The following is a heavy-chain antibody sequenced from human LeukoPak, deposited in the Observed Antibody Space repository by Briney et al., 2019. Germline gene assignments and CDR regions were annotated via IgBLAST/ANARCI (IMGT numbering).Heavy chain of an antibody. CDR1: GFTLSGHS. Sequence: GGSLRLSCAATGFTLSGHSMNWVRQAPGKGLDWVSSISPTSAYIYYQDSVKDRFTISRDDAKNSLYLEMDSLRAEDTAVYYCARTIYYYESTSYFSDAFDVWGQGTMVTVSS. D-gene: IGHD3-22*01. J-gene: IGHJ3*01. CDR3: ARTIYYYESTSYFSDAFDV. V-gene: IGHV3-21*01. CDR2: ISPTSAYI.